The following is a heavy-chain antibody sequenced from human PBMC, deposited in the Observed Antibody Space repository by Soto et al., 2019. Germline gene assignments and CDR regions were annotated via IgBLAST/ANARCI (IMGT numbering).Heavy chain of an antibody. CDR1: GYTFTSYA. CDR3: ARGPDDYGDYHLPDY. CDR2: INAGNGNT. D-gene: IGHD4-17*01. Sequence: ASVKVSCKASGYTFTSYAMHWVRQAPGQRLEWMGWINAGNGNTKYSQKFQGRVTITRDTSASTAYMELSSLRSEDTAVYYCARGPDDYGDYHLPDYWGQGTLVTVSS. J-gene: IGHJ4*02. V-gene: IGHV1-3*01.